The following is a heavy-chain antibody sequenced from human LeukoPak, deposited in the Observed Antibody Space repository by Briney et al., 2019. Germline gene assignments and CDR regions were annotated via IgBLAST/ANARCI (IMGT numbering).Heavy chain of an antibody. CDR3: ARGYSGSYGRFDY. D-gene: IGHD1-26*01. V-gene: IGHV1-69*13. CDR2: IIPIFGTA. J-gene: IGHJ4*02. CDR1: GGTFSSYA. Sequence: SVKVSCKATGGTFSSYAISWVRQAPGQGLEWMGGIIPIFGTANYAQKFQGRVTITADESTSTAYMELSSLRSEDTAVYYCARGYSGSYGRFDYWGQGTLVTVSS.